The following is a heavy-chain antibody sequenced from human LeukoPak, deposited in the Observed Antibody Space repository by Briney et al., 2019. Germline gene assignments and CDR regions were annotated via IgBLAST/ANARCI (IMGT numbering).Heavy chain of an antibody. CDR1: GFTFSDYI. J-gene: IGHJ1*01. CDR3: ADIGGGGSNTR. V-gene: IGHV3-72*01. Sequence: PGGSLRLSCAASGFTFSDYILDWVRQAPGKGLEWVGLIRKKSDRYTTEYAASVRGRFTISRDDSTNSVYLQMSSLKSEDTAVYYCADIGGGGSNTRWGEGTVVTVSS. CDR2: IRKKSDRYTT. D-gene: IGHD2-15*01.